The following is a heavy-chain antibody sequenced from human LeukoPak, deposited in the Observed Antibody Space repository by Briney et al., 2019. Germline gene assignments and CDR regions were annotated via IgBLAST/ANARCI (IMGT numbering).Heavy chain of an antibody. V-gene: IGHV3-21*01. Sequence: GGSLRLSCAASGFTFSSYSMNWVRQAPGKGLEWVSSISSSSSYIYYADSVKGRFTISRDNAKNSLYLQMNSLRAEDTAVYYCARDVRYDYVWGSYPYRVGFDPWGQGTLVTVSS. J-gene: IGHJ5*02. D-gene: IGHD3-16*02. CDR3: ARDVRYDYVWGSYPYRVGFDP. CDR2: ISSSSSYI. CDR1: GFTFSSYS.